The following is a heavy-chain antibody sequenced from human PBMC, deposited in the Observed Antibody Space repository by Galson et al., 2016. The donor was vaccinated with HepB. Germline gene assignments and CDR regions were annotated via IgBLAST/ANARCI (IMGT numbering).Heavy chain of an antibody. CDR1: GFTFSDYY. V-gene: IGHV3-23*01. CDR2: ISGSGAST. CDR3: ARGRTTSCNSAFDI. Sequence: SLRLSCAASGFTFSDYYMNWIRQAPGKGLEWVSVISGSGASTYYADSVKGRFTISRDNSKNTLYLQVNSLRVEDTAIYYCARGRTTSCNSAFDIWGQGTMVTVSS. J-gene: IGHJ3*02. D-gene: IGHD2-2*02.